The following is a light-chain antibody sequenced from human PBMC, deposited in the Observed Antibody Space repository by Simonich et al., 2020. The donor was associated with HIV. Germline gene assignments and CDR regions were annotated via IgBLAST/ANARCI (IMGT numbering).Light chain of an antibody. Sequence: DIVMTQSPDSLAVSLGERATINCKSSQSILYSSSNNNYLAWYQQKPGQPPKLLIYWASTRESGVPDRFSGSGSGTDFTLTISSLHAEDVAVYYCQQYYSTPNTFGQGTKLEIK. V-gene: IGKV4-1*01. CDR2: WAS. CDR3: QQYYSTPNT. J-gene: IGKJ2*01. CDR1: QSILYSSSNNNY.